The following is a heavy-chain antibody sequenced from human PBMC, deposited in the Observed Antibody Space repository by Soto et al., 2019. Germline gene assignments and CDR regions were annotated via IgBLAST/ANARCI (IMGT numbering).Heavy chain of an antibody. D-gene: IGHD6-19*01. CDR2: IRRKANSYTT. V-gene: IGHV3-72*01. Sequence: EVQLVESGGGLVQPGGSLRLSCAASGLIFSDYHMDWVRQAPGKGLEWVGRIRRKANSYTTEYAASVKGRFTIPRDDSKNSLYLKMNSLKSEDTAVYYCAMLGGWSGGSSGMDVWGQGTTVTVSS. J-gene: IGHJ6*02. CDR3: AMLGGWSGGSSGMDV. CDR1: GLIFSDYH.